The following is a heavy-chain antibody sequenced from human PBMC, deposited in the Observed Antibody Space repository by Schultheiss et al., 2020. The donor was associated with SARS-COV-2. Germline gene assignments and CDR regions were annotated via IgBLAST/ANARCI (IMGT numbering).Heavy chain of an antibody. J-gene: IGHJ3*02. Sequence: GGSLRLSCAASGFTFSSYAMSWVRQAPGQGLEWVSIISGSGDSIYYADSVKGRFTISRDNAKNSLYLQMNSLRAEDTAVYYCARDNLTTGAFDIWGQGTMVTVSS. CDR2: ISGSGDSI. D-gene: IGHD4-17*01. CDR3: ARDNLTTGAFDI. CDR1: GFTFSSYA. V-gene: IGHV3-23*01.